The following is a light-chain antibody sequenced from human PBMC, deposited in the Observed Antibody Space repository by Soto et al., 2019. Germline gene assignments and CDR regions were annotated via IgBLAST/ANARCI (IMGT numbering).Light chain of an antibody. CDR3: QQYDNLLT. V-gene: IGKV1-33*01. J-gene: IGKJ4*01. CDR1: QDISNY. Sequence: DIQMTQSPSSLSASVGDRVTSTCQASQDISNYLNWYQQKPGKAPKLLIYDASNLETGVPSRFSGSGSGTDFNFTISSLQPEDIATYYCQQYDNLLTFGGGTKVEIK. CDR2: DAS.